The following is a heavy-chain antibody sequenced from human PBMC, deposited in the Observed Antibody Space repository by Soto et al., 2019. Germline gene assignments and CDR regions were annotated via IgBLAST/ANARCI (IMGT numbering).Heavy chain of an antibody. CDR3: VRVASDYINSVDH. D-gene: IGHD4-4*01. Sequence: EVQLLESGGGLVQPGGSLRLSCAASGFTFNAYAMTWVRQAPGKGLEWVSAIGGSGGNRYYAASVKGRFTISRDNSKHTLDLQMSRLRVEDTAVYYCVRVASDYINSVDHWGQGILVTVSS. CDR1: GFTFNAYA. CDR2: IGGSGGNR. V-gene: IGHV3-23*01. J-gene: IGHJ4*02.